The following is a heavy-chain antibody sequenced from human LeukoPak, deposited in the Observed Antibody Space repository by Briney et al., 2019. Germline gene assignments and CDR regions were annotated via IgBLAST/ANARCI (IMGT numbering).Heavy chain of an antibody. Sequence: SETLSLTCAVSGGSISSGGYSWGWIRQPPGKGLEWIGYIYHSGSTYYNPSLKSRVTISVDRSKNQFSLKLSSVTAADTAVYYCARGGTTVVTTVYFDYWGQGTLVTVSS. CDR3: ARGGTTVVTTVYFDY. V-gene: IGHV4-30-2*01. D-gene: IGHD4-23*01. CDR1: GGSISSGGYS. CDR2: IYHSGST. J-gene: IGHJ4*02.